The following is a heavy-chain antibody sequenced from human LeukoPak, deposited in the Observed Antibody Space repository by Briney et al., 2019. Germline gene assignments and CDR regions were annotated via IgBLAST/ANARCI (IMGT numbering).Heavy chain of an antibody. Sequence: QPGRSLRPSCAASGFTFSSYGMHWVRQAPGKGLERVAVISFDGSNKYCSDSVKGRLTISRDNSKNTLYLQMNSLRAEDTAVYYCAKDPIPGRIAAAGTGWFDYWGQGTLVTVSS. CDR2: ISFDGSNK. J-gene: IGHJ5*01. CDR1: GFTFSSYG. CDR3: AKDPIPGRIAAAGTGWFDY. V-gene: IGHV3-30*18. D-gene: IGHD6-13*01.